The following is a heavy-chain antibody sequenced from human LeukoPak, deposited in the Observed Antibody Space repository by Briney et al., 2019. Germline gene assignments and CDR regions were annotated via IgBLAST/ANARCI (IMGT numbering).Heavy chain of an antibody. D-gene: IGHD2/OR15-2a*01. J-gene: IGHJ5*02. V-gene: IGHV4-31*03. CDR3: ARDGTTRDWFDP. CDR1: GGSISSGGYY. CDR2: IYYSGST. Sequence: SQTLSLTCTVSGGSISSGGYYWSWIRQHPGKGLEWIGYIYYSGSTYYNPSLKSRVTISVDTSKNQFSLKLSSVTAADTAVYYCARDGTTRDWFDPWGQGTLVTVSS.